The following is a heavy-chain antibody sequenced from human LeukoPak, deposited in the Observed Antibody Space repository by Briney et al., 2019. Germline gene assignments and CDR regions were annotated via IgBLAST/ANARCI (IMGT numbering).Heavy chain of an antibody. Sequence: GRSLRLSCAASGFTFSNYAMHWVRQAPGNGLEWVTLISYDGSNIQYADSVKGRFTISRDNSKNTLYLQMNSLRIEDTAVYYCARDHPPEDVWGQGTTVTVSS. V-gene: IGHV3-30-3*01. CDR2: ISYDGSNI. CDR3: ARDHPPEDV. CDR1: GFTFSNYA. J-gene: IGHJ6*02.